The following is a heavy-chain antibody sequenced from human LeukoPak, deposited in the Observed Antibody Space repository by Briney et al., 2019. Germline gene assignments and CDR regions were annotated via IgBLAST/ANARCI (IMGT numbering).Heavy chain of an antibody. CDR1: GGSISSGGYY. D-gene: IGHD6-13*01. J-gene: IGHJ4*02. CDR2: IYYSGST. Sequence: PSETLSLTCTVSGGSISSGGYYWSWIRQHPGKGLEWIGYIYYSGSTYYNPSLKSRVTISVDTSKNQFSLKLSSVTAADTAVYYCARGRAQQQLPYYFDYWGQGTLVTVSS. CDR3: ARGRAQQQLPYYFDY. V-gene: IGHV4-31*03.